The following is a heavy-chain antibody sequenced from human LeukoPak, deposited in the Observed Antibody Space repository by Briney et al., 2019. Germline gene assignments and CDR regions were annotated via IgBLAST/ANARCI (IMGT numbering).Heavy chain of an antibody. V-gene: IGHV3-23*01. CDR2: ISGSGGST. CDR3: AKEVVSVAVAGHLPNWFDP. J-gene: IGHJ5*02. D-gene: IGHD6-19*01. Sequence: PGGSLRLSCAASGFTFSSYAMSWVRQAPGKGLEWVSAISGSGGSTYYADSVKGRFTISRDNSKNTLYLQMNSLRAEDTAVYYCAKEVVSVAVAGHLPNWFDPWGQGTLVTVSS. CDR1: GFTFSSYA.